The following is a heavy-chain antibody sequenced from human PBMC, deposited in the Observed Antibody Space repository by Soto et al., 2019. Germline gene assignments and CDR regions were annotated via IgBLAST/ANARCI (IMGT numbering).Heavy chain of an antibody. CDR1: GYSFTSYW. CDR2: IDPSDSYT. Sequence: LGESLKISCKGSGYSFTSYWISWVRQMPGKGLEWMGRIDPSDSYTNYSPSFQGHVTISADKSISTAYLQWSSLKASDTAMYYCASLYSSSWYYFDYWGQGTLVTVSS. V-gene: IGHV5-10-1*01. J-gene: IGHJ4*02. D-gene: IGHD6-13*01. CDR3: ASLYSSSWYYFDY.